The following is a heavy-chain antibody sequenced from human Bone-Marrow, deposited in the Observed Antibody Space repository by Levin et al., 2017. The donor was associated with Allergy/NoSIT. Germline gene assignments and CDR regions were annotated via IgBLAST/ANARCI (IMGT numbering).Heavy chain of an antibody. Sequence: GGSLRLSCVVSGFSLNDYEIHWVRQAPGKGLEWVSSISQSGRSTYYAGSVRGRFTTSKNNAKNLVFLQMDGLRGEDMGFYYCARLSTRGFDPWGPGTPVTVSS. V-gene: IGHV3-21*06. CDR3: ARLSTRGFDP. CDR2: ISQSGRST. J-gene: IGHJ5*02. CDR1: GFSLNDYE.